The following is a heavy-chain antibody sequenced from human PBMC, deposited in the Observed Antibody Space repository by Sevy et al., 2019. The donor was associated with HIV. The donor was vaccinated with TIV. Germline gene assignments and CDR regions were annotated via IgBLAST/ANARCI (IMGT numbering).Heavy chain of an antibody. CDR3: TRDLYGSGWFYFDY. D-gene: IGHD6-19*01. CDR2: IKTKTYGGTT. Sequence: GWSLRLSCTASGFTFSDYAMSWVRQAPGKGLEWVGFIKTKTYGGTTEYAASVKGRFIISRDDSKNIAYLQMNSLKTEDTAVYYCTRDLYGSGWFYFDYWGQGTLVTVSS. CDR1: GFTFSDYA. V-gene: IGHV3-49*04. J-gene: IGHJ4*02.